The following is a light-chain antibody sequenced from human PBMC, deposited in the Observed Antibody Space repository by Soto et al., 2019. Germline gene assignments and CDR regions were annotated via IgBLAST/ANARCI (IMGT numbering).Light chain of an antibody. CDR3: QQYDSSSWT. J-gene: IGKJ1*01. V-gene: IGKV3-20*01. CDR2: AAS. Sequence: EIVLTQSPGTVSLSPGERATLSCRASQSVSSSHLAWYQQKPGHAPRLLIYAASSTATGIPDRFSGSGSGTDFTLTISRLEPEDFAVYYCQQYDSSSWTFGQGTKVEIK. CDR1: QSVSSSH.